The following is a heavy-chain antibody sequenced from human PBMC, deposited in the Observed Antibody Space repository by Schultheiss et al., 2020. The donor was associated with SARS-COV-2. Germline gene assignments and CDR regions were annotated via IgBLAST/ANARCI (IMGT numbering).Heavy chain of an antibody. CDR1: GGSISSSSYY. CDR3: AREVSDSYGPGGSFDY. D-gene: IGHD5-18*01. CDR2: IYYSGST. Sequence: SETLSLTCTVSGGSISSSSYYWGWIRQPPGKGLEWIGSIYYSGSTYYNPSLKSRVTISVDTSKNQFSLKLSSVTAADTAVYYCAREVSDSYGPGGSFDYWGQGTLVTVSS. J-gene: IGHJ4*02. V-gene: IGHV4-39*07.